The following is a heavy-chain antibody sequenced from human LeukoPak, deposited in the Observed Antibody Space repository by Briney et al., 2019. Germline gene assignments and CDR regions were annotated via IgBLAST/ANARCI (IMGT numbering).Heavy chain of an antibody. CDR2: IYYSGIT. D-gene: IGHD3-22*01. V-gene: IGHV4-59*01. Sequence: SETLSLTCTVSGGSISTYYWSWIRQSPGRGLEWIGYIYYSGITKYNPSLKSRVTISVDTSTNQFSLRLSSVTAADTAVYYCARGYYYDSSGYFLDFWGQGTLVTVSS. CDR3: ARGYYYDSSGYFLDF. CDR1: GGSISTYY. J-gene: IGHJ4*02.